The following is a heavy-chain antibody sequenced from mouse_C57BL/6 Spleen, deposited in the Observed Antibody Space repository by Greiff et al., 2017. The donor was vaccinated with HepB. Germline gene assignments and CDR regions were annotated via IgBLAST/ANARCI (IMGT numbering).Heavy chain of an antibody. CDR2: IEPNSGGT. CDR1: GYTFTSYW. Sequence: QVQLQQPGAELVKPGASVKLSCKASGYTFTSYWMHWVKQRPGRGLEWIGRIEPNSGGTKYNEKFKSKATLTVDKPSSTAYMQLSSLTSEDSAVYYCARTLGLTVVATHSLDYWGQGTTLTVSS. V-gene: IGHV1-72*01. CDR3: ARTLGLTVVATHSLDY. J-gene: IGHJ2*01. D-gene: IGHD1-1*01.